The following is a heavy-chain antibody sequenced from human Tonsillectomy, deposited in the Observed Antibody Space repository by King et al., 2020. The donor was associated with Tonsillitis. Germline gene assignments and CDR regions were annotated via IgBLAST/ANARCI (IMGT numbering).Heavy chain of an antibody. V-gene: IGHV4-59*01. D-gene: IGHD2-15*01. CDR3: ARGRDCSGGSCYGGGDYFDY. CDR1: GGSISSYY. J-gene: IGHJ4*02. CDR2: IYYSGST. Sequence: QVQLQESGPGLVKPSETLSLTCTVSGGSISSYYWSWIRQPPGKGLEWIGYIYYSGSTNYNPSLKSRVTISVDTSKNQFSLKLSSVTAADTAVYYCARGRDCSGGSCYGGGDYFDYWGQGTLVTVSS.